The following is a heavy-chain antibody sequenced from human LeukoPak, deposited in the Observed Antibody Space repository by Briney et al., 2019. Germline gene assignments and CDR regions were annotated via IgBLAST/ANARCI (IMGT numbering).Heavy chain of an antibody. CDR1: GYTFTRYY. Sequence: GASVNVSFKSSGYTFTRYYMHWVRQAPGQGLEWMGWINPNSGGTHYAQKFQGRVTMTRDTSITTPYMEVSRLRSDDTAVYFCAKSSGYSSDMAQDYWGQGTLVTVSS. CDR2: INPNSGGT. D-gene: IGHD6-19*01. V-gene: IGHV1-2*02. J-gene: IGHJ4*02. CDR3: AKSSGYSSDMAQDY.